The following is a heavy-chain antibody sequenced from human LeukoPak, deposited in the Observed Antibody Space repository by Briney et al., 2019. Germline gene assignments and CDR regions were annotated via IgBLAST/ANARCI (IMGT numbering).Heavy chain of an antibody. CDR1: GGSFSGYY. CDR3: AREMSPGAFDI. J-gene: IGHJ3*02. Sequence: PSETLSLTCAVYGGSFSGYYWSWIRQPLGKGLEWIGEINHSGSTNYNPSLKSRVTISVDTSKNQFSLKQSSVTAADTAVYYCAREMSPGAFDIWGQGTMVTVSS. D-gene: IGHD5-24*01. V-gene: IGHV4-34*01. CDR2: INHSGST.